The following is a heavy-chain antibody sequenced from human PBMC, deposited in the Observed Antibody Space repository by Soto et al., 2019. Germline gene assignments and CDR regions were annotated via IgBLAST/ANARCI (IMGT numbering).Heavy chain of an antibody. V-gene: IGHV5-51*01. Sequence: LGESLKISCKGSGYSFSIYWIGWVRQMPGKGLEWMGTIYPADSDTRYRPSFQGQVTISADKSISTAYLQWSSLKASDTAIYYCALNYGGRAFDIWGQGTMVTVSS. CDR1: GYSFSIYW. J-gene: IGHJ3*02. CDR3: ALNYGGRAFDI. D-gene: IGHD4-17*01. CDR2: IYPADSDT.